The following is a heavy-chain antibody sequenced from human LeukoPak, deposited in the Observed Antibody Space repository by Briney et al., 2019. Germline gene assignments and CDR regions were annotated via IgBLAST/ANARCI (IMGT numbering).Heavy chain of an antibody. CDR3: ARDLDDILTGYYYYYYGMDV. CDR1: GFTFSSYG. Sequence: PGRSLRLSCAASGFTFSSYGMHWVRQAPGKGLEWVAAIWYGGSNKYYADSVKGRFTISRDNSKNTLYLQMNSLRAEDTAVYYCARDLDDILTGYYYYYYGMDVWGQGTTVTVSS. J-gene: IGHJ6*02. CDR2: IWYGGSNK. D-gene: IGHD3-9*01. V-gene: IGHV3-33*01.